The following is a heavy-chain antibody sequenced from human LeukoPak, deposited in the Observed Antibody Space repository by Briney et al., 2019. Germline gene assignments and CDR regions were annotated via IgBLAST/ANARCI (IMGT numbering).Heavy chain of an antibody. V-gene: IGHV5-51*01. CDR3: ARHGDTYYYDSSGLSSAFDI. J-gene: IGHJ3*02. CDR1: GYSFTSYW. Sequence: GESLKISCKGSGYSFTSYWIGWVRQMPGKGLEWMGIIYPGDSDTRYSPSFQGQVTISADKSISTAYLQWSSLMASDTAMYYCARHGDTYYYDSSGLSSAFDIWGQGTMVTVSS. D-gene: IGHD3-22*01. CDR2: IYPGDSDT.